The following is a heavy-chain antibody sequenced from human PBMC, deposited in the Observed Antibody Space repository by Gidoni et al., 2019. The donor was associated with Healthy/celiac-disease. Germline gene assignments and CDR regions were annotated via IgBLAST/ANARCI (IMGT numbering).Heavy chain of an antibody. V-gene: IGHV4-39*01. J-gene: IGHJ4*02. CDR1: GGSISSRSYY. Sequence: QLQLQESCPGLVKPSETPSLTCTVSGGSISSRSYYWGWIRQPPGKGLEWIGSIYYSGSTYYNPSLKSRVTISVDTSKNQFSLKLSSVTAADTAVYYCASSPPNIDYWGQGTLVTVSS. CDR3: ASSPPNIDY. CDR2: IYYSGST.